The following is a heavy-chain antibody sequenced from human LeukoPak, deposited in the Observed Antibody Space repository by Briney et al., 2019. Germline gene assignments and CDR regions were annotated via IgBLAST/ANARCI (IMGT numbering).Heavy chain of an antibody. J-gene: IGHJ6*03. V-gene: IGHV1-18*01. CDR1: GYTFTSYG. Sequence: ASAKVSCKPSGYTFTSYGISGVRQAPGQGVEWMGWISAYNGNTNYAQTPQGRDTMTTDTSTSTAYMELRSLRSDDTAVYYCATAYYDFWSGYSHMDVWGKGTTVTVSS. CDR2: ISAYNGNT. CDR3: ATAYYDFWSGYSHMDV. D-gene: IGHD3-3*01.